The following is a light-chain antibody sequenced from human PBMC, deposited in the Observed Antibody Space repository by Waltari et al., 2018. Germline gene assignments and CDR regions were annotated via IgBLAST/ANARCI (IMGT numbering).Light chain of an antibody. J-gene: IGLJ2*01. CDR3: AAWDDSLTLVV. Sequence: QSVLTQPPSASGTPGQRVTISCSGTSSNIGRNSVNWYQQLPGMAPKLLIYSSSQRPSGVPDRLSASKSGTSATLAISGPQSEDEADYYCAAWDDSLTLVVFGGGTKLTVL. CDR2: SSS. V-gene: IGLV1-44*01. CDR1: SSNIGRNS.